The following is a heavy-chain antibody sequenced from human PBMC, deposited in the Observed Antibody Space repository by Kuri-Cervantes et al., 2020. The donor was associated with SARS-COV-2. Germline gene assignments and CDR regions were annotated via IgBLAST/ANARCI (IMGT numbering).Heavy chain of an antibody. Sequence: GESLKISCAPSGFTFSIYAMNWVRQGPRKGLEWVSGISGSGATTYYADSVKGRFTISRDNSKNTLYLQMDSLRADDTAVYYYVKDYYGSGINWIFDSWGQGALVTVSS. CDR3: VKDYYGSGINWIFDS. D-gene: IGHD3-10*01. CDR1: GFTFSIYA. J-gene: IGHJ4*02. CDR2: ISGSGATT. V-gene: IGHV3-23*01.